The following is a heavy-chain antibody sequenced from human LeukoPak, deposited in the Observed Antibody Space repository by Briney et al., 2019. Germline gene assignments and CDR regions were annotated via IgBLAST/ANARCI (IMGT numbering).Heavy chain of an antibody. CDR1: GGSVSSGSYY. CDR3: ARVYYGPRGSNPFDY. Sequence: SETLSLTCTVSGGSVSSGSYYWSWIRQPPGKGLEWIGYIYYSGSTNYNPSLKSRVTISVDTSKNQFSLKLSSVTAADTAVYYCARVYYGPRGSNPFDYWGQGTLVTVSS. V-gene: IGHV4-61*01. J-gene: IGHJ4*02. D-gene: IGHD2-8*01. CDR2: IYYSGST.